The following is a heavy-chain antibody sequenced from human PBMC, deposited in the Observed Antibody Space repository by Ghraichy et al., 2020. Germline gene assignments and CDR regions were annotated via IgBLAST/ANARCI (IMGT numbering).Heavy chain of an antibody. CDR2: INQDRSEK. J-gene: IGHJ6*02. V-gene: IGHV3-7*01. CDR1: TFIFSNYW. CDR3: ARDHVVSSKSAGGMDV. D-gene: IGHD2-2*01. Sequence: GGSLRLSCAASTFIFSNYWMTWVRQAPGKGLEWVANINQDRSEKHYVDSVKGRFTISRDNAKNSLYLQMNSLRAEDTAVYYCARDHVVSSKSAGGMDVWGQGTTVTVSS.